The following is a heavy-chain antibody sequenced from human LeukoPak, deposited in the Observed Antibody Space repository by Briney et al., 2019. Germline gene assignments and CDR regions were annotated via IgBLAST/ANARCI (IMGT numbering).Heavy chain of an antibody. D-gene: IGHD6-13*01. V-gene: IGHV4-34*01. CDR2: INHSGST. Sequence: SETLSLTCAVYGGSFSGYYWSWIRRPPGKGLEWIGEINHSGSTNYNPSLKSRVTISVDTSKNQFSLKLSSVTAADTAVYYCARGSSSWYADAFDIWGQGTMVTVSS. J-gene: IGHJ3*02. CDR3: ARGSSSWYADAFDI. CDR1: GGSFSGYY.